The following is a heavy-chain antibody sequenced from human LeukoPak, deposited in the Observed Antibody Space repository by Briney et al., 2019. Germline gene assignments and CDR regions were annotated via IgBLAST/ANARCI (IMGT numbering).Heavy chain of an antibody. CDR3: AGGSPTPRGYSYSGYYYYMDV. Sequence: RASVKVSRKASGGTFSSYAISWVRQAPGQGLEWMGGIIPIFGTANYAQKFQGRVTITTDESTSTAYMELSSLRSEDTAVYYCAGGSPTPRGYSYSGYYYYMDVWGEGTTVTVSS. CDR1: GGTFSSYA. CDR2: IIPIFGTA. J-gene: IGHJ6*03. V-gene: IGHV1-69*05. D-gene: IGHD5-18*01.